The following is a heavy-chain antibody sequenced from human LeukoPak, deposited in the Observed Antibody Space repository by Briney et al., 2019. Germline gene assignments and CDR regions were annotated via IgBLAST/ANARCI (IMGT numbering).Heavy chain of an antibody. CDR2: MNPNSGNT. V-gene: IGHV1-8*01. J-gene: IGHJ6*03. D-gene: IGHD3-10*01. CDR1: GYTFTSYD. Sequence: ASVKVSCQASGYTFTSYDINWVQQATEQGLEWKGWMNPNSGNTGYAQKFPSRVTMTRNPSISPAYMEMSSLKSEDTAVYYCAKSRFGELSPYYYYYYYMDVWSKGTPVTVSS. CDR3: AKSRFGELSPYYYYYYYMDV.